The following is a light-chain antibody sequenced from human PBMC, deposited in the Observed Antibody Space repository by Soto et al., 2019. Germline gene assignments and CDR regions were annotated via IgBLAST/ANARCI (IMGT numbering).Light chain of an antibody. J-gene: IGKJ1*01. CDR1: QSVSSN. CDR3: QQYETFSGT. Sequence: SPATLSVSPGERATLSCRASQSVSSNLVWYQQKPGQAPRLLIYGASTRATGIPARFSGSGSGTDFTLTISSLQPEDFATYYCQQYETFSGTFGPGTKVDIK. CDR2: GAS. V-gene: IGKV3-15*01.